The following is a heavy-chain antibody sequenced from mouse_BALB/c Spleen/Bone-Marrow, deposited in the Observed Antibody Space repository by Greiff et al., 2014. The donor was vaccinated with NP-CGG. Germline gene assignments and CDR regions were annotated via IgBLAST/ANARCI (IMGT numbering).Heavy chain of an antibody. D-gene: IGHD2-13*01. CDR2: INPGSGGT. J-gene: IGHJ3*01. CDR3: ARRDYSFAY. CDR1: GYAFTNYL. Sequence: QVKLMESGAELVRPGTSVKVSCKASGYAFTNYLIEWVKQRPGQGLEWIGVINPGSGGTNYNEKFKGKATLTADKSSSTAYMQLSSLTSDDSAVYFCARRDYSFAYWGQGTLVTVSA. V-gene: IGHV1-54*01.